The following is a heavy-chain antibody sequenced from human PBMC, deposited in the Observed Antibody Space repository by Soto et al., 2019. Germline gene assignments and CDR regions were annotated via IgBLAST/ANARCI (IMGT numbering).Heavy chain of an antibody. CDR1: GDSISDYY. V-gene: IGHV4-59*01. CDR3: GREGRGSFRFGEYYYGVDV. Sequence: SETLSLTCTVSGDSISDYYWNWIREPPGKGLEWIGFINYSGSTNYNPSLKSRVTISVDRSKNQFSLKLSSVTAADTAVYYCGREGRGSFRFGEYYYGVDVWGQGTTVTVSS. D-gene: IGHD3-10*01. CDR2: INYSGST. J-gene: IGHJ6*02.